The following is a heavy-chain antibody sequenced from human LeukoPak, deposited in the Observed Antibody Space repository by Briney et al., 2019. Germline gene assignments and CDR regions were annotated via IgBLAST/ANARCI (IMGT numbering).Heavy chain of an antibody. CDR1: GYTFTGYY. CDR3: ASDWGLSQLEYCSNTNCYMGAFDI. Sequence: ASVKVSCKASGYTFTGYYMHWVRQSPGQGLEWMGWINPNSGGTNYAQKFQGRVTMTRDTSISTAYMELSRLRSDDTAVYYCASDWGLSQLEYCSNTNCYMGAFDIWGQGTMVTVSS. CDR2: INPNSGGT. V-gene: IGHV1-2*02. J-gene: IGHJ3*02. D-gene: IGHD2-2*02.